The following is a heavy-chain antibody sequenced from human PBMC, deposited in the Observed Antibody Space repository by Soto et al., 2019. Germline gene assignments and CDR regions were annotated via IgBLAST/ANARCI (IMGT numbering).Heavy chain of an antibody. V-gene: IGHV3-30*18. CDR2: ISYDGSNK. CDR3: AKGEDIVVVPAASFYYGMDV. J-gene: IGHJ6*02. CDR1: GFTFSSYG. D-gene: IGHD2-2*01. Sequence: GGSLRLSCAVSGFTFSSYGMHWVRQAPGKGLEWVAVISYDGSNKYYADSVKGRFTISRDNSKNTLYLQMNSLRAEDTAVYYCAKGEDIVVVPAASFYYGMDVWGQGTTVTVSS.